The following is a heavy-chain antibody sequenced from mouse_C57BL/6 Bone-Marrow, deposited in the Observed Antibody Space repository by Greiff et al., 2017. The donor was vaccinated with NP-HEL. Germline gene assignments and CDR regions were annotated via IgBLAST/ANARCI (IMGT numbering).Heavy chain of an antibody. Sequence: EVQLQQSGPGMVKPSQSLSLTCTVTGYSITSGYDWHWIRHFPGNKLEWMGYISYSGSTNYNPSLKSRISITHDTSKNHFFLKLNSVTTEDTATYYCARRRQLRLRRFAYWGQGTLVTVSA. CDR1: GYSITSGYD. D-gene: IGHD3-2*02. V-gene: IGHV3-1*01. J-gene: IGHJ3*01. CDR3: ARRRQLRLRRFAY. CDR2: ISYSGST.